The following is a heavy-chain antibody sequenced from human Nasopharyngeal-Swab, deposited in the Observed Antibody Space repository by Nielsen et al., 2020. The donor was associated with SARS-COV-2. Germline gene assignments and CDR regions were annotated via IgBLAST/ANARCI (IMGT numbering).Heavy chain of an antibody. V-gene: IGHV4-31*03. Sequence: SETLSLTCTVSSGSISSGDYYWSWIRQHPGRGLVWIGYIYYSGSTYYNPSLKSRLTISVDTSKNQFSLKLTSVTAADTAVYYCTRAPTIFGVVITSFDLWGQGTLVTVSS. CDR3: TRAPTIFGVVITSFDL. CDR2: IYYSGST. J-gene: IGHJ4*02. D-gene: IGHD3-3*01. CDR1: SGSISSGDYY.